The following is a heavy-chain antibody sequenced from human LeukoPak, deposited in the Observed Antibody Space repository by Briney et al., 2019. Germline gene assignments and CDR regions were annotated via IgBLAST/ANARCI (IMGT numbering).Heavy chain of an antibody. Sequence: SETLSLTCTVSGGSISSYYWSWIRQPPGKGLEWIGYIYYSGSTNYNPSLKSRVTISVDTSKNQFSLKLSSVTAADTAVYYCAREMGYCSSTSCLNYCFDYWGQGTLVTVSS. D-gene: IGHD2-2*01. CDR3: AREMGYCSSTSCLNYCFDY. CDR2: IYYSGST. J-gene: IGHJ4*02. CDR1: GGSISSYY. V-gene: IGHV4-59*01.